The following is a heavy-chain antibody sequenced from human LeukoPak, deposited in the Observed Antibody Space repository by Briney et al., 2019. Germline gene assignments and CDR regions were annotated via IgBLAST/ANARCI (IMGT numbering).Heavy chain of an antibody. J-gene: IGHJ4*02. CDR1: GFTFSSYG. CDR3: AKASPPQYDFWSGYYSGY. V-gene: IGHV3-30*02. Sequence: GGSLRLSCAASGFTFSSYGMHWVRQAPGKWLEWVAFIRYDGSNKYYADSVKGRFTISRDNSKNTLYLQMNSLRAEDTAVYYCAKASPPQYDFWSGYYSGYWGQGTLVTVSS. CDR2: IRYDGSNK. D-gene: IGHD3-3*01.